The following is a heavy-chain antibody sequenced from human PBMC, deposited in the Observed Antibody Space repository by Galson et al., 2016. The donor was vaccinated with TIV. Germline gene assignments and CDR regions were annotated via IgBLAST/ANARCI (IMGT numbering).Heavy chain of an antibody. D-gene: IGHD6-13*01. J-gene: IGHJ2*01. V-gene: IGHV1-69*13. CDR1: GGTFSSYV. CDR3: TRDPTYSNSWYWYFDL. CDR2: IIPLFRTA. Sequence: SVKVSCKASGGTFSSYVINWVRQAPGQGLEWMGGIIPLFRTANYAQKFQGRVTITADESTSTAHMELNSLTSEDTAVYFCTRDPTYSNSWYWYFDLWGRGTLVAVSS.